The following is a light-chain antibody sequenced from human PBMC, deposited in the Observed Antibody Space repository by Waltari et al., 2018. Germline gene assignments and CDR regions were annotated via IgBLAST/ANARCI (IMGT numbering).Light chain of an antibody. J-gene: IGLJ2*01. V-gene: IGLV1-40*01. Sequence: QSALTQPPSVSGAPGQRVTISCTGSGSNIGAGYDVHWYQQFPGTVPKLLLSGNKNRPSGVPDRFSASKTGTSASLAITGLQAEDEADYYCQSYDRSLSVVFGGGTKLTVL. CDR3: QSYDRSLSVV. CDR2: GNK. CDR1: GSNIGAGYD.